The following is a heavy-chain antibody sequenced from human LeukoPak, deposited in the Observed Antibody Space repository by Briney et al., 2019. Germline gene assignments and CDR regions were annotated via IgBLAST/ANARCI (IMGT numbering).Heavy chain of an antibody. V-gene: IGHV4-31*03. Sequence: SETLSLTCTVSGGSISSGGYYWSWIRQHPGKGLEWIGYIYYSGSTYYNPSLKSRVTISVDTSKNQFSLKLSSVTAEDTAVYYCASTSKRMVTYFDYWGQGTLVTVSS. J-gene: IGHJ4*02. D-gene: IGHD2-8*01. CDR1: GGSISSGGYY. CDR3: ASTSKRMVTYFDY. CDR2: IYYSGST.